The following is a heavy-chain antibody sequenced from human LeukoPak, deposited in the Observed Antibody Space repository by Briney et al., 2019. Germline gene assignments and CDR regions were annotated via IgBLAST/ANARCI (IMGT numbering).Heavy chain of an antibody. Sequence: GGSLRLSCAVSGITLSNYGMSWVRQAPGKGLEWVAGIGGSGGRTNYADSVKGRFTISRDSPKNTLYLQMNSLRAEDTAVYFCAKRGVVIRVVLVGFHKEAYYFDSWGQGALITVSS. CDR2: IGGSGGRT. D-gene: IGHD3-10*01. V-gene: IGHV3-23*01. J-gene: IGHJ4*02. CDR3: AKRGVVIRVVLVGFHKEAYYFDS. CDR1: GITLSNYG.